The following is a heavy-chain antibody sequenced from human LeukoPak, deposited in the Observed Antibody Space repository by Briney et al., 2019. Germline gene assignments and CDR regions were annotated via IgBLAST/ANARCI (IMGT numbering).Heavy chain of an antibody. J-gene: IGHJ4*02. CDR2: IYHSGST. V-gene: IGHV4-4*02. Sequence: PSETLSLTCAVSGGSISSGIWWSWVGQPPGKGLEWIEEIYHSGSTNYNPSLKSRVTISVDTSKNQFSLNLSSVTAADTALYYCARGWYASGSYSPPGEWGQGTLVTVSS. CDR3: ARGWYASGSYSPPGE. D-gene: IGHD3-10*01. CDR1: GGSISSGIW.